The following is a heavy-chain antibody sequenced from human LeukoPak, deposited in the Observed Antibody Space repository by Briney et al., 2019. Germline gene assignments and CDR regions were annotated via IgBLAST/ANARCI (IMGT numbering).Heavy chain of an antibody. D-gene: IGHD6-13*01. CDR1: GGSFSGYY. J-gene: IGHJ4*02. CDR2: INHSGST. CDR3: ASLPGYSSSWYRKPNDY. V-gene: IGHV4-34*01. Sequence: KASETLSLTCAVYGGSFSGYYWSWIRKPPGKGLEWIGEINHSGSTNYNPSLKSRVTISVDTSKNQFSLKLSSVTAADTAVYYCASLPGYSSSWYRKPNDYWGQGTLVTVSS.